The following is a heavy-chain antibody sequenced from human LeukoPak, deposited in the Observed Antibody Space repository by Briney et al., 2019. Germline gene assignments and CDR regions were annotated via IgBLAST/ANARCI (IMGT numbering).Heavy chain of an antibody. J-gene: IGHJ4*02. CDR2: ISGDGGTT. D-gene: IGHD5-18*01. V-gene: IGHV3-43*02. CDR1: GFTFKDYA. CDR3: AKDIGERGYKDY. Sequence: GGSLRLSCAASGFTFKDYAMHWLRQAPEKGLEWVSLISGDGGTTFYADSVKGRFTISRDNSKNSLYLQMNSLRTEDTALYFCAKDIGERGYKDYWGQGTLVTVPS.